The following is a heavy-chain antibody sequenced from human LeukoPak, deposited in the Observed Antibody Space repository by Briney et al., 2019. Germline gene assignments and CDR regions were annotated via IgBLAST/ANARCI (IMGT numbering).Heavy chain of an antibody. CDR3: ARALIAARRVYYYYMDV. CDR2: IYYSGST. CDR1: GGPISSGGYY. Sequence: SETLSLTCTVSGGPISSGGYYWSWIRQHPGKGLEWIGYIYYSGSTYYNPSLKSRVTISVDTSKNQFSLKLSSVTAADTAVYYCARALIAARRVYYYYMDVWGKGTTVTVSS. V-gene: IGHV4-31*03. J-gene: IGHJ6*03. D-gene: IGHD6-6*01.